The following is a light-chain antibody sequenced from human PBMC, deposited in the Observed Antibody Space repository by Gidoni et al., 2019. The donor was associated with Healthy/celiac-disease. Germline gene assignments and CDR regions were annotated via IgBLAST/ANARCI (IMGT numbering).Light chain of an antibody. CDR2: AAS. Sequence: DIVSTQSPATLSLSPGERATLSCRASQSVSSYLAWYQQTPGQAPRLLIYAASTRATGIPAMFSGSGSGTDFTLTISSLEPEDFAVYYCQQRSNWPPYTFGQGTKLEIK. V-gene: IGKV3-11*01. CDR3: QQRSNWPPYT. CDR1: QSVSSY. J-gene: IGKJ2*01.